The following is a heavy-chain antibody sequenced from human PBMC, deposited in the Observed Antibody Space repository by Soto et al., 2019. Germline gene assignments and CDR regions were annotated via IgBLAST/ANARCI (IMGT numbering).Heavy chain of an antibody. D-gene: IGHD3-9*01. CDR1: GGTFSSYA. Sequence: ASVKVSCKASGGTFSSYAISWVRQAPGQGLEWMGGIIPIFGTANYAQKFQGRVTITADESTSTAYMELSSLRSEDTAVYYCARDRPVLRYFDWLLRYYYGMDVWGQGTTVTVS. CDR3: ARDRPVLRYFDWLLRYYYGMDV. V-gene: IGHV1-69*13. CDR2: IIPIFGTA. J-gene: IGHJ6*02.